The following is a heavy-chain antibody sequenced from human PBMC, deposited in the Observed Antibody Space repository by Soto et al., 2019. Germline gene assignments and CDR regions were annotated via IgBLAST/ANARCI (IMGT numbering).Heavy chain of an antibody. J-gene: IGHJ4*02. Sequence: QVQLVESGGGVVQPGRSLRLYCAASGFTFSSYGMNWVRQAPGKGLEWVTVISYDGSNKYYADSVKGRFTISRDNSKNTLYLQMHSLRAEDTAVYYCAKDGGAYSGATVVDYWGQGTLVTVSS. CDR3: AKDGGAYSGATVVDY. CDR2: ISYDGSNK. V-gene: IGHV3-30*18. D-gene: IGHD1-26*01. CDR1: GFTFSSYG.